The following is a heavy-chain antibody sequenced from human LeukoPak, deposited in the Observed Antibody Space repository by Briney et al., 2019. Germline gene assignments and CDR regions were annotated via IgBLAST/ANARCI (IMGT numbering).Heavy chain of an antibody. V-gene: IGHV1-18*01. CDR3: ARQVQLRPRVSSFDY. D-gene: IGHD5-18*01. CDR1: GYTFTSYG. J-gene: IGHJ4*02. CDR2: ISAYNGNT. Sequence: ASVKVSCKASGYTFTSYGISWVRQAPGQGLEWMGWISAYNGNTNYAQKLQGRVTMTTDTSTSTAYMELRSLRSDDTAVYYCARQVQLRPRVSSFDYWGQGTLVTVSS.